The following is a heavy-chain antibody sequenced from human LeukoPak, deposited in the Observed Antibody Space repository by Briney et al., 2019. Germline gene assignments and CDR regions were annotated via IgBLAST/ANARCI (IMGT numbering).Heavy chain of an antibody. J-gene: IGHJ4*02. CDR2: INSDGSST. V-gene: IGHV3-74*01. Sequence: GGSLRLSCAASGFTFSSYWMHWVRQAPGKGLVWVSRINSDGSSTSYADSVKGRFTISRDNAKNSLYLQMNSLRAEDTALYYCAKDKRGYSYGYFDYWGQGTLVTVSS. D-gene: IGHD5-18*01. CDR1: GFTFSSYW. CDR3: AKDKRGYSYGYFDY.